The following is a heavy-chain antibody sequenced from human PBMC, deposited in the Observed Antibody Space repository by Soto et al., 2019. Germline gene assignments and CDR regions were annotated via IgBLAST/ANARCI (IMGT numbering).Heavy chain of an antibody. CDR1: GFTFSSYW. V-gene: IGHV3-74*01. CDR2: INSDGSST. J-gene: IGHJ5*02. D-gene: IGHD4-17*01. CDR3: ARDFHDYVEINWFDP. Sequence: PGGSLRLSCAASGFTFSSYWMHWVRQAPGKGLVWVSRINSDGSSTSYADSVKGRFTISRDNAKNTLYLQMNSLRAEDTAVYYCARDFHDYVEINWFDPWGQGTLVTVSS.